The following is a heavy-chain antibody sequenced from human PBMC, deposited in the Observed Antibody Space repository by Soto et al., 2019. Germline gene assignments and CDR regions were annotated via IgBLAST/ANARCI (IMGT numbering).Heavy chain of an antibody. CDR1: GGSISSGGYS. CDR3: ARDNGYSYGYTLDH. J-gene: IGHJ4*02. D-gene: IGHD5-18*01. V-gene: IGHV4-30-2*01. Sequence: SETLSLTCAVSGGSISSGGYSWSWIRQPPGKGLEWIGYIYHSGSTYYNPSLKSRVTISVDRSKNQFSLKLSSVTAADSAVYYCARDNGYSYGYTLDHWGQGTLVTVSS. CDR2: IYHSGST.